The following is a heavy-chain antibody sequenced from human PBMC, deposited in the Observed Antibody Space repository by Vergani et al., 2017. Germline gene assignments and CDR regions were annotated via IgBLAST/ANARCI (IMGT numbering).Heavy chain of an antibody. CDR1: GFTFSSYA. Sequence: EVQLLESGGGLVQPGGSLRLSCAASGFTFSSYAMSWVRQAPGKGLEWVSAISGSGGSTYYADSVKGRFTISRDNSKNTLYLQMNSLRAEDTAVYYCAKDLLHRSGRPYYFDYWGQGTLVTVSS. CDR3: AKDLLHRSGRPYYFDY. V-gene: IGHV3-23*01. J-gene: IGHJ4*02. CDR2: ISGSGGST.